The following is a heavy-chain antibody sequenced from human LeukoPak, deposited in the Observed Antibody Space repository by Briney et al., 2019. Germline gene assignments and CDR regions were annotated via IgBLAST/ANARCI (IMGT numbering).Heavy chain of an antibody. CDR2: ISWDGGST. CDR3: AKGDCSSTSSCEYYFDY. J-gene: IGHJ4*02. V-gene: IGHV3-43D*04. D-gene: IGHD2-2*01. Sequence: GGSLRLSCAASGFTFDDYAMHWVRQAPGKGLEWVSLISWDGGSTYYADSVKGRFTISRDNSKNSLYLQMNSLRAEDTALYYCAKGDCSSTSSCEYYFDYWGQGTLVTVSS. CDR1: GFTFDDYA.